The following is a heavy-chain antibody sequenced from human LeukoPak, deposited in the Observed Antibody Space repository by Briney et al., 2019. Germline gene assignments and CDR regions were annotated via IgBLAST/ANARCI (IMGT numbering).Heavy chain of an antibody. CDR1: GFNFGYYW. D-gene: IGHD3-22*01. J-gene: IGHJ6*03. CDR3: ARGRQDVTMIVVVMTAVSYYLDV. Sequence: GGSLRLSCAASGFNFGYYWTNWVRQVPGKGLEWVANIKQDGSETYYLDSVKGRFTISRDNAKNSLFLQMNSQRAEDTAVYYCARGRQDVTMIVVVMTAVSYYLDVWGKGTTVTVS. CDR2: IKQDGSET. V-gene: IGHV3-7*04.